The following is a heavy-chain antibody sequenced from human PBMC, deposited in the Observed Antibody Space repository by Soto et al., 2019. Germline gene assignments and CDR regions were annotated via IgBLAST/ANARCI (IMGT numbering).Heavy chain of an antibody. CDR3: ARVSIVGATTRIDY. D-gene: IGHD1-26*01. CDR2: ISSSSSYI. CDR1: GFTFSSYS. V-gene: IGHV3-21*01. Sequence: EVQLVESGGGLVKPGGSLRLSCAASGFTFSSYSMNWVRQAPGKGLEWVSSISSSSSYIYYADSVKGRFTISRDNAKNSLYLQMNSLRAEDTAVYYCARVSIVGATTRIDYWGQGTLVTVSS. J-gene: IGHJ4*02.